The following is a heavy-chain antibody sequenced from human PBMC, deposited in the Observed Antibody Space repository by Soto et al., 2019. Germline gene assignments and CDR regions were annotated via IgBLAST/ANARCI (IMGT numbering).Heavy chain of an antibody. CDR1: SGSVGTANW. CDR2: VYHAGGGGP. V-gene: IGHV4-4*02. CDR3: AREYKSHLDS. Sequence: QVQLQESGPGLVNPWETLSLTCAVSSGSVGTANWWSWVRQPPGKGLEWIGEVYHAGGGGPNYNPSLRSLVSISLDESRNQVYLRLSSVTAADTAVYFCAREYKSHLDSWGQGILVTVSS. D-gene: IGHD1-1*01. J-gene: IGHJ4*02.